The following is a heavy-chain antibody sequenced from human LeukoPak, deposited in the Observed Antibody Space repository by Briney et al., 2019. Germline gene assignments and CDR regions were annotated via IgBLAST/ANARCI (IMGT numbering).Heavy chain of an antibody. CDR2: LYTSGST. V-gene: IGHV4-4*07. D-gene: IGHD4-11*01. CDR3: ARGSYSNYGNWYFDL. CDR1: GGSISSYY. J-gene: IGHJ2*01. Sequence: SETLSLTCTVSGGSISSYYWSCIRQPAGKGLEWIGRLYTSGSTNYNPSLQCRVTMSVDTSENQFSLKLSSVTAADTAVYYCARGSYSNYGNWYFDLWGRGTLVTVSS.